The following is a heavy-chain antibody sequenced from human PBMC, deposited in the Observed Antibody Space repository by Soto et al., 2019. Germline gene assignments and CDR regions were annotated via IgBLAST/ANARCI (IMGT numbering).Heavy chain of an antibody. D-gene: IGHD3-9*01. CDR1: GGSISSYY. Sequence: SETLSLTCTVSGGSISSYYWSWIRQPPGKGLEWIGYIYYSGSTNYNPSLKSRVTISVDTSKNQFSLKLSSVTAADTAVYYCARTYYDILGGLDVWGQGTTFTVSS. CDR3: ARTYYDILGGLDV. V-gene: IGHV4-59*01. CDR2: IYYSGST. J-gene: IGHJ6*02.